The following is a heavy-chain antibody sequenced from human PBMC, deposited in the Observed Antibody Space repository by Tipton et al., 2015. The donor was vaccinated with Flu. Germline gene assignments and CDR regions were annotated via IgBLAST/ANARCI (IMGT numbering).Heavy chain of an antibody. J-gene: IGHJ4*02. CDR1: GFSFDDYA. CDR3: VKDESRYFFESSVYDK. CDR2: ISWNSGTI. Sequence: SLRLSCTVSGFSFDDYAMHWVRQPPGKGLEWVSGISWNSGTIAYADSVKGRFSISRDNAKNSLFLQMNSLRAEDTGFYYCVKDESRYFFESSVYDKWGQGTLVTVSS. D-gene: IGHD6-19*01. V-gene: IGHV3-9*01.